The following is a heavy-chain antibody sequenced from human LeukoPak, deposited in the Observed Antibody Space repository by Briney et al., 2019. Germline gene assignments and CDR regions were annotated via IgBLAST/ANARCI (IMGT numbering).Heavy chain of an antibody. CDR2: IGTYNGNT. D-gene: IGHD3-16*01. J-gene: IGHJ3*02. CDR1: GHTFNRYG. V-gene: IGHV1-18*01. Sequence: GASVKVSCKASGHTFNRYGVNWVRQAPGQGLEWMGWIGTYNGNTNLAQKFKGRVTMTTDTATSTAYMELKSLRLDDTAVYYCAKDRVGAPPGDWEYLGASNCFDIWGQGTMVSVSS. CDR3: AKDRVGAPPGDWEYLGASNCFDI.